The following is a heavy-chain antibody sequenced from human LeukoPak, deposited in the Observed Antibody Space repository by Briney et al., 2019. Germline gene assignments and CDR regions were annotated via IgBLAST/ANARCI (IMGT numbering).Heavy chain of an antibody. D-gene: IGHD3-22*01. CDR3: AGGNFYDSRGHPYHFHF. V-gene: IGHV4-59*01. CDR1: GVSISSYY. J-gene: IGHJ4*02. Sequence: SETLSLTCTVSGVSISSYYWSWIRQPPGKGLEWIAYIYYSENTNYNSSLKSRVTISEDTSKNQFSLELTSVTAADTAVYYCAGGNFYDSRGHPYHFHFWGQGTLVSVSS. CDR2: IYYSENT.